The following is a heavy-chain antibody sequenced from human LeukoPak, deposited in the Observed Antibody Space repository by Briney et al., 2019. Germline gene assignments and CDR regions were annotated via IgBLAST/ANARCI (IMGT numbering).Heavy chain of an antibody. V-gene: IGHV4-34*01. CDR1: GGSFSGYY. CDR3: ARLYYYDTSGQAY. J-gene: IGHJ4*02. D-gene: IGHD3-22*01. CDR2: INHSGST. Sequence: SETLSLTCAVYGGSFSGYYWSWIRQPPGKGREWIGEINHSGSTNYNPSLKSRVTISVDTSKNQFSLKLSSVTAADTAVYYCARLYYYDTSGQAYWGQGTLVTVSS.